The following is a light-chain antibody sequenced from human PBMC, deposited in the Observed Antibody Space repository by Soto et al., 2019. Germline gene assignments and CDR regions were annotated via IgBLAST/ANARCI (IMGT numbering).Light chain of an antibody. CDR3: QKYSSVIT. Sequence: DIQMTQSPSSLSASVGDRVTITCRASQGISNFLAWYQQKPGKVPKLLISAASTLQSGVPSRFSGSGSGTDFTLTITSLQAEVVATYYRQKYSSVITFGQGTRLEIK. V-gene: IGKV1-27*01. CDR2: AAS. J-gene: IGKJ5*01. CDR1: QGISNF.